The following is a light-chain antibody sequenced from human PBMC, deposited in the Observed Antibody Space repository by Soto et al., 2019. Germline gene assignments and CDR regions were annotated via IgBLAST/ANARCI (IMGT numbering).Light chain of an antibody. CDR3: QQYDNLPLT. V-gene: IGKV1-33*01. J-gene: IGKJ4*01. CDR1: QDISNY. CDR2: DAS. Sequence: DIQMTQSPSSLSASVGDRVTITCQASQDISNYLNWYQQKPGKAPKLLIYDASNLETGVPSRFSGSGSGTDCTFTISRQQPEDIATYSGQQYDNLPLTVGGGTKVEIK.